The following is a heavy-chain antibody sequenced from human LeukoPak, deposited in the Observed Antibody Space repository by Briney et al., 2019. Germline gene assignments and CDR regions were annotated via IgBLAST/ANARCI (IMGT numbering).Heavy chain of an antibody. J-gene: IGHJ4*02. D-gene: IGHD3-22*01. Sequence: PGGSLRPSCVVSGITLSNYGMSWVRQAPGKGLEWVAGISDSGGTTNYADSVKGRFTVSRDNPKNTLYLQMNSLRAEDTAVYFCAKRGVVIRVILVGFHKQAYYFESWGQGVLVTVSS. CDR1: GITLSNYG. V-gene: IGHV3-23*01. CDR2: ISDSGGTT. CDR3: AKRGVVIRVILVGFHKQAYYFES.